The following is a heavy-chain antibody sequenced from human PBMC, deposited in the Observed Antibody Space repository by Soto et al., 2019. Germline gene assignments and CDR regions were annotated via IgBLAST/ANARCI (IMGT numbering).Heavy chain of an antibody. V-gene: IGHV4-59*01. D-gene: IGHD5-18*01. Sequence: SETLSLTCTVSGGSISSYYWSWIRQPPGKGLEWIGYIYYSGSTNYNPSLKSRVTISVDTSKNQFSLKLSSVTAADTAVYYCARGVDTAMVYYYYYYYMDVWGKGTTVTVSS. CDR3: ARGVDTAMVYYYYYYYMDV. J-gene: IGHJ6*03. CDR1: GGSISSYY. CDR2: IYYSGST.